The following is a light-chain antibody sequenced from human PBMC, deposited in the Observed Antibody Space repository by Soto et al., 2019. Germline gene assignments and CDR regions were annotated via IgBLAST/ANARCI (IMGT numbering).Light chain of an antibody. CDR1: QDISNY. J-gene: IGKJ1*01. V-gene: IGKV1-5*01. CDR3: QQCHRYLT. Sequence: ITCQASQDISNYLNWYQQKPGKAPKLLISGASSLQSGVPSRFSGSASGTEFTLTISSLQPDDIATYYCQQCHRYLTFGQGTKVDIK. CDR2: GAS.